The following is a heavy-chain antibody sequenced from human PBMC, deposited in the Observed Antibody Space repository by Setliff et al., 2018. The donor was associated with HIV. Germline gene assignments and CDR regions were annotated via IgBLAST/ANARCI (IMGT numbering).Heavy chain of an antibody. CDR2: IRNKKNGGTT. Sequence: KPGGSLRLSCAAAGFTFSNAWMTWVRQAPGKGLEWVARIRNKKNGGTTYYAAPVEGRFTISRDDSKNTLSLQMNSLKTEDTAIYYCTTDLGSGRFSWNNNWGQGTLVTVSS. V-gene: IGHV3-15*01. D-gene: IGHD1-26*01. CDR1: GFTFSNAW. J-gene: IGHJ4*02. CDR3: TTDLGSGRFSWNNN.